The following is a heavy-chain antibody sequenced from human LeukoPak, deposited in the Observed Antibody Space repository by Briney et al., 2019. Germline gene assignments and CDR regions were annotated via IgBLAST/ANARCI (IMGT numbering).Heavy chain of an antibody. D-gene: IGHD3-16*01. J-gene: IGHJ6*02. CDR3: ASALDYYYGMDV. Sequence: ASVKVSCKASGYTFTSYAISWVRQAPGQGLEWMGGIIPIFGTANYAQKFQGRVTITADESTSTAYMELSSLRSEDTAVYYCASALDYYYGMDVWGQGTTVTVSS. CDR2: IIPIFGTA. V-gene: IGHV1-69*13. CDR1: GYTFTSYA.